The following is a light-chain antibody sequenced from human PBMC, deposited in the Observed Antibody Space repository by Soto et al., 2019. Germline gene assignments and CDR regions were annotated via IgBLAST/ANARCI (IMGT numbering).Light chain of an antibody. J-gene: IGKJ1*01. Sequence: DIQMTQSPSSLSASVGDRVTITCRASQSISTYLNWYRQKPGKAPNLLIYAASSLQSGVPSRFSGRGSGTDFTLTISSLQPEDFATYYCQLSYSTPPWTFGQGTKVEIK. V-gene: IGKV1-39*01. CDR3: QLSYSTPPWT. CDR2: AAS. CDR1: QSISTY.